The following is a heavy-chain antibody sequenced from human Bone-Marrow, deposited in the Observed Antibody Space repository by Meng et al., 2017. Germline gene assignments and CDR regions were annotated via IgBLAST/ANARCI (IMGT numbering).Heavy chain of an antibody. Sequence: LSLTCAASGFTFNSYAMSWVRQAPEKGLEWVSTINGGGVNTYYADSVKGRFTISRDNSKNTLSLQMNSLRAEDTAVYYCAKGQTPQVGRLFDIWGQGTVVTVSS. V-gene: IGHV3-23*01. CDR1: GFTFNSYA. CDR2: INGGGVNT. J-gene: IGHJ3*02. CDR3: AKGQTPQVGRLFDI.